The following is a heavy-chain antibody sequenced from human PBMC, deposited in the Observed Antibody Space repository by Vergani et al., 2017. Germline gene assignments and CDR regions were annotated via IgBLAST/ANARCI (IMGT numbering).Heavy chain of an antibody. J-gene: IGHJ4*02. CDR1: GFTFSSYE. D-gene: IGHD6-13*01. Sequence: EVQLLESGGGLVQPGGSLRLSCAASGFTFSSYEMNWVRQAPGKGLEWVSYISSSGSTIYYADSVKGRFTISRDNSKNTRYLQMNSRRSEDTAVYYCAREGAGSSWGSWGQGTLVTVSS. CDR2: ISSSGSTI. V-gene: IGHV3-48*03. CDR3: AREGAGSSWGS.